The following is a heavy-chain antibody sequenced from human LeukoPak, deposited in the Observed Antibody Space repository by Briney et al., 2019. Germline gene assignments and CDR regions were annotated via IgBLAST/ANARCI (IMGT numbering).Heavy chain of an antibody. D-gene: IGHD2-2*01. J-gene: IGHJ6*02. CDR2: LSATDYKT. Sequence: GGSLRLSCAASGFTFSTYAMSWVRQAPGKGLEWVSALSATDYKTYYAESVKGRFTISRDNAKSTLYLQMNRLRAEDTAIYYCARAGYCSSTGCSQTYYYYGMDVWGQGTTVTVSS. V-gene: IGHV3-23*01. CDR1: GFTFSTYA. CDR3: ARAGYCSSTGCSQTYYYYGMDV.